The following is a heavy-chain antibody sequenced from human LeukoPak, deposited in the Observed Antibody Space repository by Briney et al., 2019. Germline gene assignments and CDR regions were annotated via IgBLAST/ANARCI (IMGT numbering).Heavy chain of an antibody. CDR2: ISGSGGST. D-gene: IGHD2-2*01. J-gene: IGHJ2*01. CDR3: ASYCSSTSCYWYFDL. V-gene: IGHV3-23*01. CDR1: GFTFSSYA. Sequence: PGGSLRLSCAASGFTFSSYAMSWVRQAPGKGLEWVSGISGSGGSTYYADSVKGRFTISRDNSKNTLYLQMNSLRAEDTAVYYCASYCSSTSCYWYFDLWGRGTLVTVSS.